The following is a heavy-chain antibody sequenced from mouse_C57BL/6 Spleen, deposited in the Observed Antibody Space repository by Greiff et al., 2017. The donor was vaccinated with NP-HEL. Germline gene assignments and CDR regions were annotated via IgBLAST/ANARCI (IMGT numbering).Heavy chain of an antibody. D-gene: IGHD1-1*01. V-gene: IGHV1-26*01. CDR2: IIPNNGGT. J-gene: IGHJ2*01. CDR1: GYTFTDHY. CDR3: ASPSLTSGFFGY. Sequence: EVQLQQSGPELVKPGASVKISCKASGYTFTDHYMNWVKQSHGKSLEWIGDIIPNNGGTSYNEKFKGKATLTVDKSSSTAYMELRSLTSEDSAVSFCASPSLTSGFFGYWGQGTTLTVSS.